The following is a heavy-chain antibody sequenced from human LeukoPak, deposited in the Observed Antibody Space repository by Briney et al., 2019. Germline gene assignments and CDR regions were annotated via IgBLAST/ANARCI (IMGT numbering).Heavy chain of an antibody. CDR2: IYYIGTT. V-gene: IGHV4-59*01. Sequence: KSSETLSLTCTVSAGSISSYYWSWIRQPPGKGLEWIGYIYYIGTTNYNPSLKSRVTISVGTSKNQFSLKVSSVTAADTAVYYCARGAWNGAFDIWGQGTMVTASS. D-gene: IGHD1-1*01. CDR1: AGSISSYY. J-gene: IGHJ3*02. CDR3: ARGAWNGAFDI.